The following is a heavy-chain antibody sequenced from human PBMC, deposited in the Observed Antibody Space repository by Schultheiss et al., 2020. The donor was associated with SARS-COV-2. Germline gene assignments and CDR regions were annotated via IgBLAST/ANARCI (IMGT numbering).Heavy chain of an antibody. D-gene: IGHD3-16*02. CDR3: ATADVVPYYFEY. Sequence: ASVKVSCKVSRYTLTELSIHWVRQAPGKGLEWMGGFNPEDSKIIYAQKFQGRVTMTEDTSTDTAYMELNSLRSEDTAVYYCATADVVPYYFEYWGQGTLVTVSS. CDR1: RYTLTELS. J-gene: IGHJ4*02. V-gene: IGHV1-24*01. CDR2: FNPEDSKI.